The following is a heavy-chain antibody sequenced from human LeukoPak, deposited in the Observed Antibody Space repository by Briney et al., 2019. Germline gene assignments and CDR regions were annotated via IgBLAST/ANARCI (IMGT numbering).Heavy chain of an antibody. CDR3: AVYDILTGYNGP. CDR2: ISYDGSNK. Sequence: GGSLRLSCAASGFTFSSYAMHWVRQAPGKGLEWVAVISYDGSNKYYADSVKGRFTISRDNSKNTLYLQMNSLRAEDTAVYYCAVYDILTGYNGPWGQGTLATVSS. D-gene: IGHD3-9*01. CDR1: GFTFSSYA. V-gene: IGHV3-30*04. J-gene: IGHJ5*02.